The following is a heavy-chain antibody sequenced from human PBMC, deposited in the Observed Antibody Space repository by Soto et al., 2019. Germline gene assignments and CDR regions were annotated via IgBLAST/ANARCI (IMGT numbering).Heavy chain of an antibody. CDR1: GFTFSSYA. V-gene: IGHV3-23*01. J-gene: IGHJ6*02. D-gene: IGHD6-19*01. CDR3: AKSKVAGTDGGVYYYGMDV. Sequence: GESLKISCAASGFTFSSYAMSWVRQAPGKGLEWVSAISGSGGSTYYADSVKGRFTISRDNSKNTLYLQMNSLRAEDTAVYYCAKSKVAGTDGGVYYYGMDVWGQGTTVTVSS. CDR2: ISGSGGST.